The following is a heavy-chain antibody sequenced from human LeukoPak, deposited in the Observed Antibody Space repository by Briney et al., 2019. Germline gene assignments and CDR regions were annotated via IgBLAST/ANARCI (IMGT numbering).Heavy chain of an antibody. CDR3: ARGWGFYYFDS. CDR2: FTSSSSSI. Sequence: GGSLRLSCAASGFTFSAYTMSWVRQAPETGLEWVSSFTSSSSSIYYADSVKGRFTISRDNAKNSLYLQLNSLRAEDTAVYYCARGWGFYYFDSWGQGTLVTVSS. V-gene: IGHV3-21*01. J-gene: IGHJ4*02. D-gene: IGHD2/OR15-2a*01. CDR1: GFTFSAYT.